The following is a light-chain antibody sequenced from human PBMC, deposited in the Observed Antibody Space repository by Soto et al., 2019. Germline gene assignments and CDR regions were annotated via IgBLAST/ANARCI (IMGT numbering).Light chain of an antibody. CDR3: QSYDSSLSGYV. J-gene: IGLJ1*01. V-gene: IGLV1-40*01. CDR2: DNN. CDR1: NSNIGADYD. Sequence: QSVLTQPPSVSGAPGQRVTISCTGSNSNIGADYDVHWYQQFPGTAPKLLIYDNNNRPSGVPDRVSGSKSGTSASLAITGLQAEDEADYYCQSYDSSLSGYVFGTGTKLTVL.